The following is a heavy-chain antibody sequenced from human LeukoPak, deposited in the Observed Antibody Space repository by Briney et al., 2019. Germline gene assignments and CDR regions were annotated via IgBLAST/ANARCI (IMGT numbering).Heavy chain of an antibody. D-gene: IGHD3-10*01. CDR3: ARGTLLWFGEFPIHYFDY. CDR2: INHSGST. CDR1: GGSFSGYY. V-gene: IGHV4-34*01. Sequence: SETLSLTCAVYGGSFSGYYWSWIRQPPGKGLEWIGEINHSGSTNYNPSLKSRVTISVDTSKNQFSLKLSSVTAADTAVYYCARGTLLWFGEFPIHYFDYWGQGTLVTVSS. J-gene: IGHJ4*02.